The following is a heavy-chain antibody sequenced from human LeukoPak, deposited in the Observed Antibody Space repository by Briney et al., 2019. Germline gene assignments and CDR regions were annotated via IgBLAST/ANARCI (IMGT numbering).Heavy chain of an antibody. D-gene: IGHD6-25*01. CDR1: GVTFSTYN. V-gene: IGHV3-48*02. J-gene: IGHJ4*02. CDR3: TRVRLSADDY. CDR2: ITSSSTGI. Sequence: GGSLRLSCAAAGVTFSTYNINWVRQPPGKGREWVSCITSSSTGIYYADSVKGRFTISRDHAKNSLYLQMNSLRDEDTAVYYCTRVRLSADDYWGQGTLVTVSS.